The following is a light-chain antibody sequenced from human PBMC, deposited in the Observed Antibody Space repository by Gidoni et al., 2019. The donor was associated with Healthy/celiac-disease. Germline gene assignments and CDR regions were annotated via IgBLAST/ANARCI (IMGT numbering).Light chain of an antibody. Sequence: QAVVTQEPSLTVSPGGTVTLTCGSSTGAVTSGHYPYWFQQKPDHAPRTLIHDTSNNHSWTPARFSGSLLGGKAALTLSCAQPEDEAEYYCWLSYSGARRVFGGGTKLTVL. CDR1: TGAVTSGHY. CDR3: WLSYSGARRV. V-gene: IGLV7-46*01. J-gene: IGLJ3*02. CDR2: DTS.